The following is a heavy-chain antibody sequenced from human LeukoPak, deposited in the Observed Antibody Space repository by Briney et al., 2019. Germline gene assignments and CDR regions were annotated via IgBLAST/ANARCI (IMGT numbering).Heavy chain of an antibody. CDR3: AREGVTVVQGGVHYYYYYMDV. CDR2: ISSSSGTM. V-gene: IGHV3-48*02. J-gene: IGHJ6*03. Sequence: AGGSLRLSCAASEFTFSSYSMNWVRQAPGKGLEWVSYISSSSGTMYHADSVKGRFTISRDNAKNSLYLQMSSLTDEDTAVYYCAREGVTVVQGGVHYYYYYMDVWGKGTTVTVSS. CDR1: EFTFSSYS. D-gene: IGHD3-10*01.